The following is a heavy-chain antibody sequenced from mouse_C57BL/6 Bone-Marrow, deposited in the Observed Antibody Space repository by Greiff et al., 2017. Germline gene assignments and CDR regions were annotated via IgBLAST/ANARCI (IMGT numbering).Heavy chain of an antibody. J-gene: IGHJ4*01. CDR1: GYTFTDYY. Sequence: VQLQQSGPVLVKPGASVRMSCKASGYTFTDYYMNWVKQSHGKSLEWIGVINPYNGGTSYNQKFKGKATLTVDKSSSTAYMELNSLTSEDSAVYYCARRRSTVVAPDAMDYWGQGTSVTVSS. CDR2: INPYNGGT. V-gene: IGHV1-19*01. D-gene: IGHD1-1*01. CDR3: ARRRSTVVAPDAMDY.